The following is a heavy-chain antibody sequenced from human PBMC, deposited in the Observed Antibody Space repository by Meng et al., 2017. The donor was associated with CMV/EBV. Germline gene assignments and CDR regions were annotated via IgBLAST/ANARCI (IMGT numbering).Heavy chain of an antibody. D-gene: IGHD2-15*01. CDR3: ARDMVVPATASYYFGY. CDR1: GFTFDDYA. V-gene: IGHV3-9*01. J-gene: IGHJ4*02. CDR2: ISWNSGSI. Sequence: SLKISCAASGFTFDDYAMHWVRQAPGKGLEWVSGISWNSGSIGYADSVKGRFTISRDNAKNSLYLQMNSLRAEDTAVYYCARDMVVPATASYYFGYWGQGTLVTVSS.